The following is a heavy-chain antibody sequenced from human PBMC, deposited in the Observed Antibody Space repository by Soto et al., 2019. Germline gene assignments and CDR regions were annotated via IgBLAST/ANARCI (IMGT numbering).Heavy chain of an antibody. D-gene: IGHD4-17*01. CDR3: ARGPLGDYEVWWFDP. V-gene: IGHV1-8*01. Sequence: GASVKVSCKASGYTFTSYDISWVRQATGQGLEWMGWMNPNSGNTGYAQKFQGRVTMTRNTSISTAYMELSSLRSEDTAVYYCARGPLGDYEVWWFDPWGQGTLVTVSS. CDR2: MNPNSGNT. J-gene: IGHJ5*02. CDR1: GYTFTSYD.